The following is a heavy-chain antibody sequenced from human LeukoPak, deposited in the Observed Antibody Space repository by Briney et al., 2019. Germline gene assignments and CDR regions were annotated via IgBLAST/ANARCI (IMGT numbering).Heavy chain of an antibody. CDR1: GGSISSYY. CDR2: IYTSGST. Sequence: SETLSLTCTVSGGSISSYYWSWIRQPAGKGLEWIGRIYTSGSTNYNPSLKSRVTMSVDTSKNQFSLKLSSVTAADTAVYYCAAITMVREGYYYMDVWGKGTTVTISS. J-gene: IGHJ6*03. V-gene: IGHV4-4*07. CDR3: AAITMVREGYYYMDV. D-gene: IGHD3-10*01.